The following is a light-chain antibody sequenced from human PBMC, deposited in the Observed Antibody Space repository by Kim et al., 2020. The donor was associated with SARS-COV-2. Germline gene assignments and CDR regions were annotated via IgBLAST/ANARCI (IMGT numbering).Light chain of an antibody. J-gene: IGKJ1*01. CDR3: QQFVTSPWT. Sequence: GKRAAPPCRASQTISDGYLAWYQQKPGQAPKLLIYGTSNRATDIPDRFSGGGSGTDFALTIKRLEPEDIAVYYCQQFVTSPWTFGQGTKVDIK. CDR1: QTISDGY. V-gene: IGKV3-20*01. CDR2: GTS.